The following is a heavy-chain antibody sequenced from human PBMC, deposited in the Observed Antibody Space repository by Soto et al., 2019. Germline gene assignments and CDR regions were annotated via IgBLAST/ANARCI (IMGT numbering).Heavy chain of an antibody. J-gene: IGHJ4*02. D-gene: IGHD6-19*01. V-gene: IGHV3-33*01. CDR2: IWYDGSNK. Sequence: GGSLRLSCAASGFTFSSYGMHWVRQAPGKGLEWVAVIWYDGSNKYYADSVKGRFTISRDNSKNTLYLQMNSLRAEDTAVYYCARAEAVAGLDYWGQGTLVTVSS. CDR3: ARAEAVAGLDY. CDR1: GFTFSSYG.